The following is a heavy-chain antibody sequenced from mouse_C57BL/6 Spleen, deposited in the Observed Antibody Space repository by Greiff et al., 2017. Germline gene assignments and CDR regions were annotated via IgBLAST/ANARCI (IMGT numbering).Heavy chain of an antibody. CDR3: ARGGIISGLPRPFAY. D-gene: IGHD3-1*01. V-gene: IGHV1-39*01. CDR1: GYSFTDYN. Sequence: VHVKQSGPELVKPGASVKISCKASGYSFTDYNMNWVKQSNGKSLEWIGVINPNYGTTSYNQKFKGKATLTVDQSSSTAYMQLNSLTSEDSAVYYCARGGIISGLPRPFAYWGQGTLVTVSA. CDR2: INPNYGTT. J-gene: IGHJ3*01.